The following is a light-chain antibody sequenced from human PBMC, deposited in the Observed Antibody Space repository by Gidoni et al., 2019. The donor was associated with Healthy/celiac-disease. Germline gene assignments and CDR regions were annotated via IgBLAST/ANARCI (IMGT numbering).Light chain of an antibody. Sequence: QSALTQPASVSGSPVQSITISCTATSSDVGGYNYVSWYQQHPGKAPKLMIYDVSNRPSGVYNRFSGSKSGNTSSLTISGRQAEDEADYYCSSYTSSSTPVFGGGTKLTV. CDR3: SSYTSSSTPV. CDR2: DVS. J-gene: IGLJ2*01. CDR1: SSDVGGYNY. V-gene: IGLV2-14*01.